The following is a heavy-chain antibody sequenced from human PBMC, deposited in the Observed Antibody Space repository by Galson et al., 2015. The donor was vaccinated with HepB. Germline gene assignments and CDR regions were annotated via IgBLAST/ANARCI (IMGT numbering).Heavy chain of an antibody. CDR1: GGSISSYY. CDR2: IYYSGST. CDR3: ARGPLYDFWRKNWFDP. D-gene: IGHD3-3*01. V-gene: IGHV4-59*01. Sequence: QAQLQESGPGLVKPSETLSLTCTVSGGSISSYYWSWIRQPPGKGLEWIGYIYYSGSTNYNPSLKSRVTISVDTSKNQFSLKLSSVTAADTAVYYCARGPLYDFWRKNWFDPWGQGTLVTVSS. J-gene: IGHJ5*02.